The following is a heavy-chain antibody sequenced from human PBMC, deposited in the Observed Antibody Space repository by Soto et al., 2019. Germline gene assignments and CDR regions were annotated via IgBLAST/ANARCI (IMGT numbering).Heavy chain of an antibody. CDR1: GYTFRSYA. CDR2: ISADSGNT. D-gene: IGHD1-26*01. J-gene: IGHJ3*01. Sequence: QVQLVQSGGEVKKPGASVKVSCNASGYTFRSYAISWMRQAPGQGLEWMGWISADSGNTNYAQKFQGRVTLTTDTTTSTAYMELKSLTSDDTAVYYCARDSTRAYGGSYYSHSDAFELWGPGTMVTVSS. CDR3: ARDSTRAYGGSYYSHSDAFEL. V-gene: IGHV1-18*01.